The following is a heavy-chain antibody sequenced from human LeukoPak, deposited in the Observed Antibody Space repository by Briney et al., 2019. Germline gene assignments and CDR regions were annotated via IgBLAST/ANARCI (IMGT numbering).Heavy chain of an antibody. CDR2: IYYSGST. V-gene: IGHV4-59*01. CDR3: ARDIPGYSYGSAFDI. J-gene: IGHJ3*02. D-gene: IGHD5-18*01. CDR1: GGSISSYY. Sequence: SGTLSLTCTVSGGSISSYYWSWIRQPPGKGLEWIGYIYYSGSTNYNPSLKSRVTISVDTSKNQFSLKLSSVTAADTAVYYCARDIPGYSYGSAFDIWGQGTMVTVSS.